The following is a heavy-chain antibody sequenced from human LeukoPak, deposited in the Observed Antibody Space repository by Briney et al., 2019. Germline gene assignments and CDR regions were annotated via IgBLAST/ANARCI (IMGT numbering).Heavy chain of an antibody. CDR3: AKPDYGDYLYYFDY. D-gene: IGHD4-17*01. V-gene: IGHV3-30*02. J-gene: IGHJ4*02. CDR1: GFTFSSYG. Sequence: GGSLRLSCAASGFTFSSYGMHWVRQAPGKGLEWVAFIRYDGSNKYYADSVKGRFTISRDNSKNTLYLQMNSLRAEDTAVHYCAKPDYGDYLYYFDYWGQGTLVTVSS. CDR2: IRYDGSNK.